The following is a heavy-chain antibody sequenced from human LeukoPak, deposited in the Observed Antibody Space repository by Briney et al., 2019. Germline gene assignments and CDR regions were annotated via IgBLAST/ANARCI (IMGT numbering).Heavy chain of an antibody. V-gene: IGHV3-23*01. CDR1: GFTFSSYA. D-gene: IGHD2-15*01. CDR2: ISGSGGST. J-gene: IGHJ4*02. Sequence: PGGSLRLSCAASGFTFSSYAMSWVRQAPGKGLEWVSAISGSGGSTYYADSVKGRFTISRDNSKNTLYLQMNSLRAEDTAVYYCAKDRRPYCSGGSCYFIGVYWGQGTLVTVSS. CDR3: AKDRRPYCSGGSCYFIGVY.